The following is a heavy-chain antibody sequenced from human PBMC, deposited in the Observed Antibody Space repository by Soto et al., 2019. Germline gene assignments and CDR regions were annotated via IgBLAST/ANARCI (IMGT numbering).Heavy chain of an antibody. V-gene: IGHV4-34*01. CDR3: ARGPRYCSSTSCAPVDY. D-gene: IGHD2-2*01. CDR2: INHSGST. Sequence: QVQLQQWGAGLLKPSETLSLTCAVYGGSFRGYYWSWIRQPPGKGLEWIGEINHSGSTNYNPSLKSRVTISVDTSKKQFSLKLSSVTAADTAVYYCARGPRYCSSTSCAPVDYWGQGTLVTVSS. J-gene: IGHJ4*02. CDR1: GGSFRGYY.